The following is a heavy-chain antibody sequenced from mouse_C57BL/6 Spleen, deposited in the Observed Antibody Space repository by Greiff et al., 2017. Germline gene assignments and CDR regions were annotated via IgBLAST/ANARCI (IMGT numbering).Heavy chain of an antibody. J-gene: IGHJ3*01. Sequence: EVQLVESGPGLVKPSQSLSLTCSVTGYSITSGYYWNWIRQFPGNKLEWMGYISYDGSNNYNPSLKNRISITRDTSKNQFFLKLNSVTTEDTATYYCAREEYSNPFAYWGQGTLVTVSA. D-gene: IGHD2-5*01. CDR1: GYSITSGYY. CDR3: AREEYSNPFAY. CDR2: ISYDGSN. V-gene: IGHV3-6*01.